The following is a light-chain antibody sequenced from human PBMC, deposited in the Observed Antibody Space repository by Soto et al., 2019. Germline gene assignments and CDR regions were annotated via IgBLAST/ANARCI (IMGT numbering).Light chain of an antibody. CDR3: ISYKTDDTFG. V-gene: IGLV2-14*01. J-gene: IGLJ7*01. Sequence: QSALTQPASVSGSPGQSITISCAGTRSDNGASNSVSWYQHLPGRSPTLIIYEATNRPSGVSERFSGSKAGDTASLTISGLQADDEADYFCISYKTDDTFGFGSGTQLTVL. CDR1: RSDNGASNS. CDR2: EAT.